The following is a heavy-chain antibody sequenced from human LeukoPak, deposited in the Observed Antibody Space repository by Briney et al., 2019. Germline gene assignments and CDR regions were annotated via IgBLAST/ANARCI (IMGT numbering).Heavy chain of an antibody. V-gene: IGHV3-23*01. CDR3: AKRGSSWSYFDY. Sequence: GSLRLSCAASGFTFSDYAMTWVRQAPGKGLQWVSLISDSGGSTYYADSVKGRFTVSRDNSKATLYLQMNSLRADDTAAYFCAKRGSSWSYFDYWGQGTLVTVSS. J-gene: IGHJ4*02. CDR2: ISDSGGST. D-gene: IGHD6-13*01. CDR1: GFTFSDYA.